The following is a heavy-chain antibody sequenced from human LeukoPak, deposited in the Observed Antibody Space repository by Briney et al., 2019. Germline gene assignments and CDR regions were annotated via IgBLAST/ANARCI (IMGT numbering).Heavy chain of an antibody. CDR2: ISSGSSYI. Sequence: SGGSLRLSCADSGFTLSSYSMNWVRQAPGKGLEWVSSISSGSSYIFYADSVKGRFTISRDNAKNSLYLQMNSLRAEDTAVYYCARGGTGATRDDTFDIWGQGTMVTVSS. D-gene: IGHD1-7*01. V-gene: IGHV3-21*01. CDR1: GFTLSSYS. CDR3: ARGGTGATRDDTFDI. J-gene: IGHJ3*02.